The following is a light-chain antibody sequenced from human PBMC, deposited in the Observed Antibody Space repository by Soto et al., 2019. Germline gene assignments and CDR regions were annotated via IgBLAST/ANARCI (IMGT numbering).Light chain of an antibody. CDR2: DAS. V-gene: IGKV1-5*01. J-gene: IGKJ2*01. CDR3: HQYGSSPYT. Sequence: EIAMTQSPSSLSASVGGRATITCRASQSLNRWLAWYQQKPGKAPKLLIYDASSLESGTPSRFSGRRSGTQFTLTINGLQPDDFAVYYCHQYGSSPYTFGQGTKVDIK. CDR1: QSLNRW.